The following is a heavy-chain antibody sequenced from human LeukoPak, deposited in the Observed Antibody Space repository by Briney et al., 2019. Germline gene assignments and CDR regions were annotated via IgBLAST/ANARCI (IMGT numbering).Heavy chain of an antibody. V-gene: IGHV3-15*01. CDR1: GFTFRNVW. Sequence: GGSLRLSCAASGFTFRNVWMSWVRQAPGKGLEWVGRIKSKTDGETTQYAAPVKGRFTISRDDSRNTLYLQMDSLTTGDTAVYYCSTVLIGDTDYWGRGALGTVSS. J-gene: IGHJ4*02. CDR2: IKSKTDGETT. CDR3: STVLIGDTDY.